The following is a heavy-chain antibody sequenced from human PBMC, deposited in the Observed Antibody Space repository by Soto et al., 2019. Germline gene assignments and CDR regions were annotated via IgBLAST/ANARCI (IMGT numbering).Heavy chain of an antibody. CDR2: INPNSGGT. CDR1: GYTFTGYY. Sequence: ASVKVSCKASGYTFTGYYMHWVRQAPGQGLEWMGWINPNSGGTNYAQKFQGRVTMTRDTSISTAYMELSRLRSDDTAVYYCASPLGYCSGGSCEHYYYYYGMDVWGQGTTVTVSS. D-gene: IGHD2-15*01. J-gene: IGHJ6*02. V-gene: IGHV1-2*02. CDR3: ASPLGYCSGGSCEHYYYYYGMDV.